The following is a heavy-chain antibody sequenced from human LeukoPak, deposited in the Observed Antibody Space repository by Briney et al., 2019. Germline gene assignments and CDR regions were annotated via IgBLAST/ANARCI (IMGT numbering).Heavy chain of an antibody. D-gene: IGHD2-2*01. CDR3: ARHCSSTSCWVGGRAFDI. Sequence: SETLSLTCTVSGGSISSSSYYWGWIRQPPGKGLEWIGSIYYSGSTYYNPSLKSRVTISVDTSKNQFSLKLSSVTAADTAVYYCARHCSSTSCWVGGRAFDIWGQGTMVTVSS. CDR1: GGSISSSSYY. CDR2: IYYSGST. J-gene: IGHJ3*02. V-gene: IGHV4-39*07.